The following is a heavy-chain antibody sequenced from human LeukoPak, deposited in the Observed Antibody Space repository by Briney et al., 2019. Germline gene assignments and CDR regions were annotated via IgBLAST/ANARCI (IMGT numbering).Heavy chain of an antibody. D-gene: IGHD6-19*01. CDR3: ARDPGSSGWPDAFDI. CDR2: INPSGGST. CDR1: GYTFTSYY. J-gene: IGHJ3*02. Sequence: ASVKVSCKASGYTFTSYYMHWVRQAPGQGLEWMGIINPSGGSTSYAQKFQGRVTMTRDTSTSTVYMELSSLRSEDTAVYYCARDPGSSGWPDAFDIWGQGTMVTVSS. V-gene: IGHV1-46*01.